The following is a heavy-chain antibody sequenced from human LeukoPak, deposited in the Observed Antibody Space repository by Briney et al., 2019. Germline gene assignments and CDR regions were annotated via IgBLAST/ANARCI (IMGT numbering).Heavy chain of an antibody. CDR2: IYHSGST. Sequence: SETLSLTCTVSGGSISSYYWSWIRQPPGKGLEWIGSIYHSGSTYYNPSLKSRVTISVDTSKNQFSLKLSSVTAADTAVYYCARLGVTYYYHGSGSYYFDYWGQGTLVTVSS. V-gene: IGHV4-59*08. CDR1: GGSISSYY. J-gene: IGHJ4*02. CDR3: ARLGVTYYYHGSGSYYFDY. D-gene: IGHD3-22*01.